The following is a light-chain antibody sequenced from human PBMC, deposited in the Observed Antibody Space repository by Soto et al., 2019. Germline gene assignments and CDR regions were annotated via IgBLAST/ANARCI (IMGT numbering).Light chain of an antibody. Sequence: EIVLTQSPGTLSLSPGERAILSCRASQSVSSSYLAWYQQKPGEAPRLLIYSASSRATGIPDRFSGSGSGTDFTLTISRLEPEDFAVYYCQQYGSSLYTFGQGTKLEIK. CDR3: QQYGSSLYT. V-gene: IGKV3-20*01. CDR1: QSVSSSY. CDR2: SAS. J-gene: IGKJ2*01.